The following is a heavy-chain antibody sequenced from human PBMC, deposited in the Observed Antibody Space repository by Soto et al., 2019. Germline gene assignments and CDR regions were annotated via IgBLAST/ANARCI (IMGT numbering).Heavy chain of an antibody. Sequence: QVQLVESGGGVVQPGRSLRLSCAASGFTFSSYGMHWVRQAPGKGLEWVAVISYDGSNKYYADSVKGRFTISRDNSKNMLYLQLNSLIAEDTAVYYFAKEKGGKYCSAGSCYSEFDNWGQGTLVTVSS. J-gene: IGHJ4*02. V-gene: IGHV3-30*18. D-gene: IGHD2-15*01. CDR1: GFTFSSYG. CDR2: ISYDGSNK. CDR3: AKEKGGKYCSAGSCYSEFDN.